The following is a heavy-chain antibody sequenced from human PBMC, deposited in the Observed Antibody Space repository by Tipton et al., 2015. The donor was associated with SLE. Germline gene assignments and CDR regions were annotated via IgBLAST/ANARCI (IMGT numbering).Heavy chain of an antibody. CDR1: GFTFSSYA. D-gene: IGHD4-23*01. V-gene: IGHV3-30*04. CDR3: ARGGLDYGGNGVDV. CDR2: ISYDGSNK. Sequence: SLRLSCAASGFTFSSYAMHWVRQAPGKGLEWVAVISYDGSNKYYADSVKGRFTISRDNSKNTLYLQMNSLRAEDTAVYYCARGGLDYGGNGVDVWCHGTLVTVSS. J-gene: IGHJ4*01.